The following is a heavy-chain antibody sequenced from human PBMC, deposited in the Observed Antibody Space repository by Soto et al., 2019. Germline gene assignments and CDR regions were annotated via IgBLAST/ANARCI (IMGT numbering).Heavy chain of an antibody. CDR3: ARDQSWHDLVRWFDP. Sequence: GASVKVSCKAIGYSFTSHYMHWVRQAPGQGLEWMGTIYPGGVNIGYAQKFKSRVTMTKDTSTSTVYMELNSLTSEDTAVYYCARDQSWHDLVRWFDPWGQGTLVTVSS. CDR1: GYSFTSHY. D-gene: IGHD3-10*01. V-gene: IGHV1-46*03. CDR2: IYPGGVNI. J-gene: IGHJ5*02.